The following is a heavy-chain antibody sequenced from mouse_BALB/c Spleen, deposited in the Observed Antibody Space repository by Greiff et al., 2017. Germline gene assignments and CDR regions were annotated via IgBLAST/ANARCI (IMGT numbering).Heavy chain of an antibody. Sequence: EVQRVESGTVLARPGASVKMSCKASGYTFTSYWMHWVKQRPGQGLEWIGAIYPGNSDTSYNQKFKGKAKLTAVTSTSTAYMELSSLTNEDSAVYYCTRKGIYYGNLFDYWGQGTTLTVSS. J-gene: IGHJ2*01. D-gene: IGHD2-1*01. CDR2: IYPGNSDT. V-gene: IGHV1-5*01. CDR3: TRKGIYYGNLFDY. CDR1: GYTFTSYW.